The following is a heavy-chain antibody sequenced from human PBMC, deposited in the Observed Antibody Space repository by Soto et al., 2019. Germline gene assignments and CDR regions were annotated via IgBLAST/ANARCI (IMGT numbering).Heavy chain of an antibody. D-gene: IGHD2-2*01. Sequence: GGSLRLSCAASGFTFSNSWMHWVRQVSGKGLEWVSRINADGTSTSYADSVKGRFTISRDNAKNTLYLHVNSLRAEDAAVYYCVKVLARGVGVPRFYFDSWGQGALVTVSS. V-gene: IGHV3-74*01. J-gene: IGHJ4*02. CDR2: INADGTST. CDR3: VKVLARGVGVPRFYFDS. CDR1: GFTFSNSW.